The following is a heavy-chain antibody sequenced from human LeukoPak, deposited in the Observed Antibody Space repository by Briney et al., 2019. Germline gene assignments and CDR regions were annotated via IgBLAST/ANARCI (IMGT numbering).Heavy chain of an antibody. Sequence: GGSLRLSCAASGFTFSNYNMNWVRQAPGKGLEWVSYISSSSGIIYYADSVKGRFTISRDNAKNSLYLQMDSLRAEDTAVYYCAADFNKGFDPWGQGTLVTVSS. D-gene: IGHD1/OR15-1a*01. CDR1: GFTFSNYN. V-gene: IGHV3-48*04. CDR3: AADFNKGFDP. J-gene: IGHJ5*02. CDR2: ISSSSGII.